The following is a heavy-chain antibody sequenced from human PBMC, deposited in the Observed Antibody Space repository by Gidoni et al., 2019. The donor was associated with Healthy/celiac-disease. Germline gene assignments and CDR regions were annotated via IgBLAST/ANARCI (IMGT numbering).Heavy chain of an antibody. CDR1: GYTFTGYY. V-gene: IGHV1-2*02. CDR2: INPNSGGT. CDR3: ARAPGIAAGKRAFDI. Sequence: QVQLVQSGAEVKKPGASVKVSCKASGYTFTGYYMHWVRQAPGQGLEWMGWINPNSGGTNYAQKFQGRVTMTRDTSISTAYMELSRLRSDDTAVYYCARAPGIAAGKRAFDIWGQGTMVTVSS. J-gene: IGHJ3*02. D-gene: IGHD6-13*01.